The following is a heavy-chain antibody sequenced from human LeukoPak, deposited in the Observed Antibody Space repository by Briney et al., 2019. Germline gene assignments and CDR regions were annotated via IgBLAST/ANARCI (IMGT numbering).Heavy chain of an antibody. CDR2: ISSSSSYI. D-gene: IGHD2-15*01. CDR3: ARGYCSGGSCYFNYFDY. CDR1: GFTFSSYS. J-gene: IGHJ4*02. V-gene: IGHV3-21*01. Sequence: PGGSLRLSCAASGFTFSSYSMNWVRQAPGKGLEWVSSISSSSSYIYYADSVKGRFTISRDNAKNSLYLQMNSLRAEDTAVYCCARGYCSGGSCYFNYFDYWGQGTLVTVSS.